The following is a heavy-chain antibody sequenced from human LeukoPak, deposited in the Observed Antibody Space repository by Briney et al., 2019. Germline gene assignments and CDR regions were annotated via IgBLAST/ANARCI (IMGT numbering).Heavy chain of an antibody. CDR2: ISYDGSNK. D-gene: IGHD6-13*01. CDR1: GFTFSSYG. J-gene: IGHJ4*02. Sequence: PGGSLRLSCAASGFTFSSYGMHWVRQAPGKGLEWVAVISYDGSNKYYADSVKGRFTISRDNSKNTLYLQMNSLRAEDTAVYYCAKDHSSWYVGYFDYWGQGTLVTVSS. V-gene: IGHV3-30*18. CDR3: AKDHSSWYVGYFDY.